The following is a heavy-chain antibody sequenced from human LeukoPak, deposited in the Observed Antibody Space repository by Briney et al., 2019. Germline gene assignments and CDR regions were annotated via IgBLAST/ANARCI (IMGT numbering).Heavy chain of an antibody. D-gene: IGHD4-23*01. Sequence: GGSLRLSCAASGFTFSNYWMSWVRQAPGKGLEWVSGTSDSGDSTYYADSVKGRFTISRDNSKNTLYLQMNSLRAEDTAVYYCAKTTAMTTVLSGFDYWGQGTLVTVSS. CDR2: TSDSGDST. J-gene: IGHJ4*02. CDR3: AKTTAMTTVLSGFDY. CDR1: GFTFSNYW. V-gene: IGHV3-23*01.